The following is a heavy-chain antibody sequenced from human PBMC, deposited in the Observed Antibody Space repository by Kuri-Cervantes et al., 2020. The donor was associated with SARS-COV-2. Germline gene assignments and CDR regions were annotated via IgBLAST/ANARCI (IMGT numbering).Heavy chain of an antibody. CDR1: GFTFSGSA. CDR3: ARDNKPIHLVVPAAIYNWFDP. Sequence: GESLKISCAASGFTFSGSAMHWVRQAPGKGLEWVALISYDGSDKNYADSVKGRFTISRDNSKNTLYLQMNSLRAEDTAVYYCARDNKPIHLVVPAAIYNWFDPWGQGTLVTVSS. V-gene: IGHV3-30*01. D-gene: IGHD2-2*01. J-gene: IGHJ5*02. CDR2: ISYDGSDK.